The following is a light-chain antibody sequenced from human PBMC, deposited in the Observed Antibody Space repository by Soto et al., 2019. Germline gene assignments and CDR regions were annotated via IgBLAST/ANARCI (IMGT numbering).Light chain of an antibody. V-gene: IGKV3D-20*02. CDR2: GAS. Sequence: EFVFTQSPGTLSLSPGERATLSCRASQTVRNNYLAWYQQKPGQAPRLLMYGASSRATGIPDRFSGSGSGTDFTLTISSLEPEDFAVSYCQQRTNRLTFGGGTKVDIK. CDR3: QQRTNRLT. J-gene: IGKJ4*01. CDR1: QTVRNNY.